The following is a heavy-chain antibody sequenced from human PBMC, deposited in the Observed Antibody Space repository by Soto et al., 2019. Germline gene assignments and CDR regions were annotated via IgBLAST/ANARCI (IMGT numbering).Heavy chain of an antibody. J-gene: IGHJ5*02. CDR1: GFTFSSYS. D-gene: IGHD3-10*01. CDR2: ISSSSSYI. V-gene: IGHV3-21*01. CDR3: ARNLWFGELSRSLANWFDP. Sequence: EVQLVESGGGLVKPGGSLRLSCAASGFTFSSYSMNWVRQAPGKGLEWVSSISSSSSYIYYADSVKGRFTFSRDNAKNSLYLQMNSLRAEDTAVYYCARNLWFGELSRSLANWFDPWGQGTLVTVSS.